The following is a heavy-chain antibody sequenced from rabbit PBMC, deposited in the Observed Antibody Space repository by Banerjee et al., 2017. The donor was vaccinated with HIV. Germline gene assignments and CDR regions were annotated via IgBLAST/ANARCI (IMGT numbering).Heavy chain of an antibody. CDR2: INTSSGNA. J-gene: IGHJ4*01. V-gene: IGHV1S45*01. D-gene: IGHD1-1*01. CDR1: GFSFSNKYV. CDR3: AREDGGVGGYDNNL. Sequence: QEQLEESGGDLVKPEGSLTLTCTASGFSFSNKYVMCWVRQAPGKGLEWVACINTSSGNAVYANWAKGRFTISKTSSTTVTLQMTSLTAADTATYFCAREDGGVGGYDNNLWGPGTLVTVS.